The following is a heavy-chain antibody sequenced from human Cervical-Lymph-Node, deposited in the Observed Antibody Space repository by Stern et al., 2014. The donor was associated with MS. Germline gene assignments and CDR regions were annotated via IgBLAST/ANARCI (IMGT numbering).Heavy chain of an antibody. CDR2: INTNTGNP. Sequence: VQLVQSGSELKNPGASVKISCKASEFTFTTYAINWVRQAPGEGLEWMGWINTNTGNPTYAQVFTGRFVFSLDTSVSTAYLEISDLKAEDTAVFYCARVRCTTTSCYTAYYHAMDVWGQGTTVTVSS. CDR1: EFTFTTYA. J-gene: IGHJ6*02. CDR3: ARVRCTTTSCYTAYYHAMDV. D-gene: IGHD4-17*01. V-gene: IGHV7-4-1*02.